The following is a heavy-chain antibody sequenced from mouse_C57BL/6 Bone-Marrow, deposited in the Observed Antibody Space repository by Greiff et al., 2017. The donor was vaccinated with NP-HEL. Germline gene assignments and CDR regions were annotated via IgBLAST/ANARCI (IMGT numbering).Heavy chain of an antibody. D-gene: IGHD3-2*02. CDR2: IYPRSGNT. J-gene: IGHJ2*01. CDR1: GYTFTSYG. V-gene: IGHV1-81*01. Sequence: VQLQQSGAELARPGASVKLSCKASGYTFTSYGISWVKLRTGQGLEWIGEIYPRSGNTYYNEKFKGKATLTADKSSSTAYMELRSLTSEDSAVYFCARVQLRLRYFDYWGQGTTLTVSS. CDR3: ARVQLRLRYFDY.